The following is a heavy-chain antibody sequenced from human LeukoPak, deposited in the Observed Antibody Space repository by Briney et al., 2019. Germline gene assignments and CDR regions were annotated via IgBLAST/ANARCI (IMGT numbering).Heavy chain of an antibody. Sequence: ASVKVSCKASGYTFTSCAMHWVRQAPGQRLEWMGWINAGNGNTKYLQKFQGRVTITRDTSASTAYMELSSLRSEDTAVYYCARDRNVVRGVILSNWFDPWGQGTLVTVSS. J-gene: IGHJ5*02. CDR1: GYTFTSCA. CDR3: ARDRNVVRGVILSNWFDP. V-gene: IGHV1-3*01. CDR2: INAGNGNT. D-gene: IGHD3-10*01.